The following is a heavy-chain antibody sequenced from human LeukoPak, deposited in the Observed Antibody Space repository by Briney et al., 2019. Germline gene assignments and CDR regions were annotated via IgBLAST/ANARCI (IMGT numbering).Heavy chain of an antibody. J-gene: IGHJ4*02. V-gene: IGHV4-30-2*01. Sequence: PSQTLSVTCAVSGGSISSGGYSWSWIRQPPGKGLEWIGYIYHSGSTYYNPSLKSRVTISVDRSKNQFSLKLSSVTAADTAVYYCARGRYSGYDYVDYWGQGTLVTVSS. CDR3: ARGRYSGYDYVDY. CDR1: GGSISSGGYS. D-gene: IGHD5-12*01. CDR2: IYHSGST.